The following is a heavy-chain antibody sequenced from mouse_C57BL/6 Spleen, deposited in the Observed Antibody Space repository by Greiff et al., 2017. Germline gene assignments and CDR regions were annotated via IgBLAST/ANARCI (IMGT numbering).Heavy chain of an antibody. CDR1: GFSINSYCF. CDR2: TFYSGIM. D-gene: IGHD1-1*01. Sequence: EVQLQESGPSLVRPSQSLTLSCTASGFSINSYCFRFCIRQFPGNKLEYIGYTFYSGIMYYNPPLESRTYITRDTSNNQFSLKWSAVTTEDTATYYGERDTGSSPTWFAYWGQGALVTVSA. J-gene: IGHJ3*01. V-gene: IGHV3-3*01. CDR3: ERDTGSSPTWFAY.